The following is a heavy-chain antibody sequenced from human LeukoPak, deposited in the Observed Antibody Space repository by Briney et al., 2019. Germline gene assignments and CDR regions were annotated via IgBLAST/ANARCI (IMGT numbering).Heavy chain of an antibody. CDR1: GYTFTSYD. J-gene: IGHJ4*02. Sequence: ASVKVSCKASGYTFTSYDINWVRQATGQGLEWMGWMNPNSGNTIYAQKFQGRVTMTEDTSTDTAYMELSSLRSEDTAVYYCAIPAPLNSSGYYYVGYYFDYWGQGTLVTVSS. D-gene: IGHD3-22*01. CDR3: AIPAPLNSSGYYYVGYYFDY. CDR2: MNPNSGNT. V-gene: IGHV1-8*02.